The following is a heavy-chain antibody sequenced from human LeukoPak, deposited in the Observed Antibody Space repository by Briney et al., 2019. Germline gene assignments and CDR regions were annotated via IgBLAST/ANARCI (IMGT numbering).Heavy chain of an antibody. J-gene: IGHJ6*02. D-gene: IGHD6-19*01. Sequence: GGSLRLSCAASGFTFSSYGLQWVRQAPGKGLEWVALIWYDGNNKHHADSVKGRFTISRDNSKNTLYLQMNSLRAEDTAVYYCARGGSSGHYYGLDVWGQGTTVTVSS. CDR1: GFTFSSYG. V-gene: IGHV3-33*08. CDR3: ARGGSSGHYYGLDV. CDR2: IWYDGNNK.